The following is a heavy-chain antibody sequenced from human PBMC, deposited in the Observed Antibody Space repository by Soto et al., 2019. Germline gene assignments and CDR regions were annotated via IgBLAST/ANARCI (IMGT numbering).Heavy chain of an antibody. J-gene: IGHJ6*02. CDR1: GFTFSSYA. CDR2: ISFDGSNK. Sequence: QEQLVESGGGVVQPGKSLRLSCAASGFTFSSYAMHWVRQAPGKGLEWVAVISFDGSNKYYADSVKGRFTISRDNSNNTLYLQMNSLGAEDTAVYYCVRVCRVRVMITVCMDVWGQGTTVTVSS. CDR3: VRVCRVRVMITVCMDV. V-gene: IGHV3-30*04. D-gene: IGHD3-16*01.